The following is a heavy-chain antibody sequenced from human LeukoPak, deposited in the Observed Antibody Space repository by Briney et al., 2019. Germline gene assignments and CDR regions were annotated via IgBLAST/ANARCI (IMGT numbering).Heavy chain of an antibody. V-gene: IGHV4-34*01. CDR2: INHSGST. J-gene: IGHJ4*02. Sequence: KPSETLSLTCAVYGGSFSGYYWSWIRQPPGKGLEWIGEINHSGSTNYNPSLKSRVTISVDTSKNQFSLKLSSVTAADTAVYYCARSRAAAGNPFDYWGQGTLVTVSS. CDR1: GGSFSGYY. CDR3: ARSRAAAGNPFDY. D-gene: IGHD6-13*01.